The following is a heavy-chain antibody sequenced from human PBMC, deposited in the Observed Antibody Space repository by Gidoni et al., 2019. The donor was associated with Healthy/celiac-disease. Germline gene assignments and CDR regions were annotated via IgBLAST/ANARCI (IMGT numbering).Heavy chain of an antibody. V-gene: IGHV3-74*01. CDR3: ARGPQLDYGDDTTWFDP. CDR2: INSDGSST. D-gene: IGHD4-17*01. CDR1: GFPFSSYW. Sequence: EVQLVESGGGLVQPGGSLRLSCAASGFPFSSYWMHWVRQAPGKGLVWVSRINSDGSSTSYADSVKGRFTISRDNAKNTLYLQMNSLRAEDTAVYYCARGPQLDYGDDTTWFDPWGQGTLVTVSS. J-gene: IGHJ5*02.